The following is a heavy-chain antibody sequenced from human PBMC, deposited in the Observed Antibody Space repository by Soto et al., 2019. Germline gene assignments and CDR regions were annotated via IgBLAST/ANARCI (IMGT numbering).Heavy chain of an antibody. Sequence: PWGSLRLSCAASGITVSNNYMSWVRQAPGKGLEWVSVIYSGDSTYYADSVKGRFTISRENSKNTLYLQINSLRADDTAVYYCTRAPFGGYIDYWGQGTLVTVS. CDR1: GITVSNNY. D-gene: IGHD3-10*01. J-gene: IGHJ4*02. CDR3: TRAPFGGYIDY. CDR2: IYSGDST. V-gene: IGHV3-53*01.